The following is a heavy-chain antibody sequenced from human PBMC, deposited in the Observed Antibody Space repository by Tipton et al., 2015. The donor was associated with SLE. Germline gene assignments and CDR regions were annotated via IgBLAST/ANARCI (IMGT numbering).Heavy chain of an antibody. V-gene: IGHV3-64*01. CDR1: GFTFSSYA. D-gene: IGHD6-19*01. CDR3: ARVSVAGSYYYYYGMDV. J-gene: IGHJ6*02. CDR2: ISSNGGST. Sequence: SLRLSCAASGFTFSSYAMHWVRQAPGKGLEYVSAISSNGGSTYYANSVKGRFTISRDNSKNTLYLQMSSLRAEDMAVYYCARVSVAGSYYYYYGMDVWGQGTTVTVSS.